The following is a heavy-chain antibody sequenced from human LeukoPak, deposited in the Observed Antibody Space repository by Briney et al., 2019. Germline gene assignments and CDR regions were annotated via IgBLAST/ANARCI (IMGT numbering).Heavy chain of an antibody. J-gene: IGHJ4*02. CDR1: GGSFSGYY. V-gene: IGHV4-34*01. Sequence: EXXSXTCAVYGGSFSGYYXXWIRQPPGKXLEXIGEINHSGSTNYNPSLKSRVTISVDTSKNQFSLKLSSVTAADTAVYYCARPAGSHHSSSWYGYWGQGTLVTVSS. CDR2: INHSGST. D-gene: IGHD6-13*01. CDR3: ARPAGSHHSSSWYGY.